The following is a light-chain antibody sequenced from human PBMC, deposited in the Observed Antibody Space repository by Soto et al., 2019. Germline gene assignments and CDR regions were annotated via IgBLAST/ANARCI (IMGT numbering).Light chain of an antibody. CDR3: QQYNNWPRGT. V-gene: IGKV3-15*01. Sequence: EIVMTQSPATLSVSLGERATLSCRASQSVSSNLAWYQQKPGQAPRILIYGASTRATGIPARFSGSGSGTEFTLTISSLQSEDFAVYYCQQYNNWPRGTFGQGTKVEIK. J-gene: IGKJ1*01. CDR1: QSVSSN. CDR2: GAS.